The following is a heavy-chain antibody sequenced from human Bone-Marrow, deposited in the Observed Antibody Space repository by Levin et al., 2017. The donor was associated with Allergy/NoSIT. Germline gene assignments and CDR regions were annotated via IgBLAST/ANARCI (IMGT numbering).Heavy chain of an antibody. CDR3: AKVSIDYWYNH. V-gene: IGHV5-10-1*01. J-gene: IGHJ4*02. Sequence: GGSLRLSCKGSGYIFDSYWITWVRQMPGKGLVWMGQIDPRDSYTSYSPSFQGRVTMSVDKSIDTAYLQWSSLEASDPAMYYCAKVSIDYWYNHWGQGTLVTVSS. D-gene: IGHD1/OR15-1a*01. CDR2: IDPRDSYT. CDR1: GYIFDSYW.